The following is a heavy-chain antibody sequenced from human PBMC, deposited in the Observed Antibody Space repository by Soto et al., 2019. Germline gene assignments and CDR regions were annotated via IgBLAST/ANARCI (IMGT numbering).Heavy chain of an antibody. V-gene: IGHV3-30*18. Sequence: PGGSLRLSCAASGFTFSSYGMHWVRQAPGKGLEWVAVISYDGSNKYYADSVKGRFTISRDNSKNTLYLQMNSLRAEDTAVYYCAKDPEAYYYDSSGSIDYWGQGTLVTVSS. CDR1: GFTFSSYG. D-gene: IGHD3-22*01. CDR2: ISYDGSNK. J-gene: IGHJ4*02. CDR3: AKDPEAYYYDSSGSIDY.